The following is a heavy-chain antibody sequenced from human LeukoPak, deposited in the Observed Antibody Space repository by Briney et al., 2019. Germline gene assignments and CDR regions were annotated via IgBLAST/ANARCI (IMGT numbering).Heavy chain of an antibody. CDR1: GFTFSTYA. Sequence: GGSLRLSCAASGFTFSTYAMSWVRQAPGKGLEWVSAISGSGGSLYYADSVKGRFTISRDNSKNTLYLQMNSLRPEDTAVYYCAKLVSGYTNDACDFWGQGTMVTVSS. CDR2: ISGSGGSL. V-gene: IGHV3-23*01. D-gene: IGHD3-3*01. CDR3: AKLVSGYTNDACDF. J-gene: IGHJ3*01.